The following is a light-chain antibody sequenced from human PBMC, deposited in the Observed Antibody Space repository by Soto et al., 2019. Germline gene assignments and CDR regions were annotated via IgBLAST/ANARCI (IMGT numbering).Light chain of an antibody. CDR2: GAS. CDR3: QQTYTTPT. V-gene: IGKV3-15*01. Sequence: EIVMTQSPATLSVSQGERATLSCRASQSVSSNLAWYQQKPGQAPRLLIYGASTRATGIPARFSGSGSGTEFTLTISSLQPEDFATYYCQQTYTTPTFGQGTKVDI. J-gene: IGKJ1*01. CDR1: QSVSSN.